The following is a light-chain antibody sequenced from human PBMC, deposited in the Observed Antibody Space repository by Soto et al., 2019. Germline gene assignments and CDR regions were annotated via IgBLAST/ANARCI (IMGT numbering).Light chain of an antibody. CDR1: QSVSSSY. CDR3: QQYGSSPGT. J-gene: IGKJ1*01. V-gene: IGKV3D-20*01. CDR2: DAS. Sequence: EIVLTQSLATLSLPRGHRSTLXCMASQSVSSSYLAWYQQKPGLAPRLLIYDASSRATGIPDRFSGSGSGTDFTLTISRLEPEDFAVYYCQQYGSSPGTFGQGTKVDIK.